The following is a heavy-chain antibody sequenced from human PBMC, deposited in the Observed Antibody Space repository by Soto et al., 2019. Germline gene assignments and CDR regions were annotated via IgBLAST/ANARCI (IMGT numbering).Heavy chain of an antibody. D-gene: IGHD6-19*01. Sequence: SETLSLTCTVSGGSISSYYWSWIRQPPGKGLEWIGYIYYSGSTNYNPSLKSRVTISVDTSKNQFSLKLSSVTAADTAVYYCAKVISPNSSGWYDYWGQGTLVTVSS. J-gene: IGHJ4*02. V-gene: IGHV4-59*08. CDR3: AKVISPNSSGWYDY. CDR2: IYYSGST. CDR1: GGSISSYY.